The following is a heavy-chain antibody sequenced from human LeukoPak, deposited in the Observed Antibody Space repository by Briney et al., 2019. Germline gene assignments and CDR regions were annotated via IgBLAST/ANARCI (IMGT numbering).Heavy chain of an antibody. D-gene: IGHD3/OR15-3a*01. Sequence: TGGSLRLSCAVSGVSLRFSGMHWVRQAPGKGLEWVAFMRRGGNLETYTDSVKGRFTISIDESQNALFLEMKSLRPDDTAIYYCAKDWTWGIDHWGQGAPVTVSS. CDR1: GVSLRFSG. CDR2: MRRGGNLE. J-gene: IGHJ4*02. CDR3: AKDWTWGIDH. V-gene: IGHV3-30*02.